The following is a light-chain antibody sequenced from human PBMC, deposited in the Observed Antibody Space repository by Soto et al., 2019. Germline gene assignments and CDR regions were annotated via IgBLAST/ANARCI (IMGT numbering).Light chain of an antibody. CDR2: FGS. CDR3: MQGLHPRLT. CDR1: QSLLHSNGYNY. Sequence: DIVMTQSSVSLPVTPGEPASISCRSSQSLLHSNGYNYLDLYLQKPGQSPQLLIYFGSKRASGVPDRVSGSGSGPDFTLKISRVEAEDVRFYYSMQGLHPRLTSGGGNRVAIK. V-gene: IGKV2-28*01. J-gene: IGKJ4*01.